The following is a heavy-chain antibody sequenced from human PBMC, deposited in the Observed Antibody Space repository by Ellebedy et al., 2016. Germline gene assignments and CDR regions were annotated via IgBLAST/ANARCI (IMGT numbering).Heavy chain of an antibody. J-gene: IGHJ4*02. CDR2: INHSGDT. V-gene: IGHV4-34*01. Sequence: SETLSLTCAVHSGSFSDYFRSWIRQPPGKGLEWIGEINHSGDTNYNPSLKSQVIISVDTSKNQFSLKLTSVTAADTAVYYCARGVPLLYCSSTSCPLDYWGQGTLVTVSS. CDR3: ARGVPLLYCSSTSCPLDY. CDR1: SGSFSDYF. D-gene: IGHD2-2*01.